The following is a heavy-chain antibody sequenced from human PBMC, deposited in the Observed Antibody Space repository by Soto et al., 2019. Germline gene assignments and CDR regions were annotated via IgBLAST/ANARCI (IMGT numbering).Heavy chain of an antibody. Sequence: QVQLVQSGAEVKKPGSSVNVSCKASGGTFSNHLISWVRQAPGQGLEWVGTIIPLFGTLNYAQKVQGRVTLSADRSTSTAYMELSSLRSDDTAVYYCASGSLYGSGSYPVDYWGQGTLVTVSS. V-gene: IGHV1-69*08. CDR2: IIPLFGTL. J-gene: IGHJ4*01. D-gene: IGHD3-10*01. CDR1: GGTFSNHL. CDR3: ASGSLYGSGSYPVDY.